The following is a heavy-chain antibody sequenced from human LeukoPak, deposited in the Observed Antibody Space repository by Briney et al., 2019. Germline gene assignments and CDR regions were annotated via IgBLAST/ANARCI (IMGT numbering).Heavy chain of an antibody. D-gene: IGHD6-13*01. Sequence: GGSLRLSCAASGFTFSSYWMHWVRQAPGKGLVWVSRINTDGSSTSYADSVKGRFTISRDNAKNTLYLQTNSLRAEDAAVYYCARDPPYSSSWYEGVWFDPWGQGTLVTVSS. CDR3: ARDPPYSSSWYEGVWFDP. V-gene: IGHV3-74*01. J-gene: IGHJ5*02. CDR1: GFTFSSYW. CDR2: INTDGSST.